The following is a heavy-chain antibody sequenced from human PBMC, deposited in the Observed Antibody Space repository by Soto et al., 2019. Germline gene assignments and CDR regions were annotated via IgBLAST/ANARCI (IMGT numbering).Heavy chain of an antibody. Sequence: PGGSLRLSCTASGFTFGDYAMSWFRQAPGKGLEWVGFIRSKAYGGTTEYAASVKGRFTISRDDSKSIAYLQMNSLKTEDTAVYYCTRDRPGYSSGWYRYWGQGTLVTVSS. CDR2: IRSKAYGGTT. V-gene: IGHV3-49*03. CDR1: GFTFGDYA. D-gene: IGHD6-19*01. CDR3: TRDRPGYSSGWYRY. J-gene: IGHJ4*02.